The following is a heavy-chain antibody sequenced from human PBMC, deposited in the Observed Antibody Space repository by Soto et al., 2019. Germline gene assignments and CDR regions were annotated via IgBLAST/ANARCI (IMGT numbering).Heavy chain of an antibody. Sequence: ASVKVSGKASGSTCTAYYMHWVRQAPGQGLEWMGWINPNSGGTNYAQKFQGRVTMTRDTSISTAYMELSRLRSDDTAVYYCARKLELRGSYYYYYDMDVWGQGTTVTVSS. CDR3: ARKLELRGSYYYYYDMDV. CDR1: GSTCTAYY. D-gene: IGHD1-7*01. CDR2: INPNSGGT. V-gene: IGHV1-2*02. J-gene: IGHJ6*02.